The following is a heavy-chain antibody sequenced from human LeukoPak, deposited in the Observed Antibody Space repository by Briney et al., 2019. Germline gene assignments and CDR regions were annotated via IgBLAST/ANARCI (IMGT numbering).Heavy chain of an antibody. Sequence: SETLSLTCAVYGGSFSGYYWSWIRQPPGKGLEWIGEINHSGSTNYNPSLKSRVTISVDTSKNQFSLKLSSVTAADTAVYYCARDGANGSGTKGNGYWGQGTLVTVSS. V-gene: IGHV4-34*01. CDR1: GGSFSGYY. D-gene: IGHD3-10*01. J-gene: IGHJ4*02. CDR3: ARDGANGSGTKGNGY. CDR2: INHSGST.